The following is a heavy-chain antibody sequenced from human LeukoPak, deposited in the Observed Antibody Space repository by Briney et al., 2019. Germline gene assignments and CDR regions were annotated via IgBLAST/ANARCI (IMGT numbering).Heavy chain of an antibody. CDR2: IKSKGDGETI. CDR1: GFTFTNAW. CDR3: TTDLGLTMIRGVIVY. Sequence: PGGSLRLSCAASGFTFTNAWMSWVRQAPGKGLEWVGRIKSKGDGETIDNAAPVKGRFTMSRDDSKATLYLQMNSLKAEDTAVYYCTTDLGLTMIRGVIVYWGQGALVTVSS. V-gene: IGHV3-15*01. J-gene: IGHJ4*02. D-gene: IGHD3-10*01.